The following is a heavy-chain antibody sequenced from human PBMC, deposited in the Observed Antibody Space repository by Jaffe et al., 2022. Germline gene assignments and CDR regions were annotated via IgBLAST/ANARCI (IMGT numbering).Heavy chain of an antibody. CDR3: AHNLRRSSWFHDAFDI. CDR2: IYWDDDK. Sequence: QITLKESGPTLVKPTQTLTLTCTFSGFSLSTSGVGVGWIRQPPEKALEWLAFIYWDDDKLYSPSLKNRLTITKDTSKNQVVLTLTDIDPVDTATYFCAHNLRRSSWFHDAFDIWGQGTMVTVSS. V-gene: IGHV2-5*02. CDR1: GFSLSTSGVG. J-gene: IGHJ3*02. D-gene: IGHD6-13*01.